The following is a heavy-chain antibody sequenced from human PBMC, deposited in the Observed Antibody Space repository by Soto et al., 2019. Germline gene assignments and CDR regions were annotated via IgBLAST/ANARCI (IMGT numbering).Heavy chain of an antibody. D-gene: IGHD3-22*01. CDR3: ARDLHYYDSSGYPRVEAFDI. V-gene: IGHV4-59*01. Sequence: QVQLQESGPGLVRPSEILSLTCTVSGGSISRYYWSWIRQPPGKGLEWIGCIYYSGSTNYSPSLKGRVAKSGDTSKNQFSLKLSSVTAADTAVYYCARDLHYYDSSGYPRVEAFDIWGQGTMLTVSS. J-gene: IGHJ3*02. CDR1: GGSISRYY. CDR2: IYYSGST.